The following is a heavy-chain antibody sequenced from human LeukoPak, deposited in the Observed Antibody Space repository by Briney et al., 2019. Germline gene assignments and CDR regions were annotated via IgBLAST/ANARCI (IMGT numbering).Heavy chain of an antibody. V-gene: IGHV3-23*01. CDR1: GFTFSSYA. J-gene: IGHJ4*02. D-gene: IGHD6-6*01. Sequence: GGSLRLSCAASGFTFSSYAMSWVRQAPGKGLEWVSAISGSGGSTYYADSVKGRFTISRDNSKNTLYLQMNSLRAEDTAVYYCAEGSIAARTPLDYWGQGALVTVSS. CDR2: ISGSGGST. CDR3: AEGSIAARTPLDY.